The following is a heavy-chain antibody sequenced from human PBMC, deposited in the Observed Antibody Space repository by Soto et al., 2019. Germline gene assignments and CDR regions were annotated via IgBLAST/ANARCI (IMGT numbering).Heavy chain of an antibody. CDR2: INAGNGDT. Sequence: ASVKVSCKASGYTFSMHAIHWVRQAPGQGLEWMGWINAGNGDTKYSENFQDRVAITRDAYASAAYMEVRSLRSEDTAIYYCARDEGGWNSIEGGFVKFILDYWGQGSVVTVSS. D-gene: IGHD1-7*01. CDR3: ARDEGGWNSIEGGFVKFILDY. V-gene: IGHV1-3*01. CDR1: GYTFSMHA. J-gene: IGHJ4*02.